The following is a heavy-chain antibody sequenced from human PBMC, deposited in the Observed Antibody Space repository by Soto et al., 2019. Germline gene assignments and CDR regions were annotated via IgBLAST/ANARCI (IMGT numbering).Heavy chain of an antibody. CDR1: GASIGSYY. J-gene: IGHJ4*02. CDR3: ARVGWTTVGYYFDC. D-gene: IGHD4-17*01. CDR2: IHYSGST. Sequence: ASETLSLTCTVSGASIGSYYWSWIRQPPGKGLEWIGYIHYSGSTKYNPSLKSRVTISIDTSKNQFSLKLSSVTAADTAVYYCARVGWTTVGYYFDCWGLGALVTVSS. V-gene: IGHV4-59*01.